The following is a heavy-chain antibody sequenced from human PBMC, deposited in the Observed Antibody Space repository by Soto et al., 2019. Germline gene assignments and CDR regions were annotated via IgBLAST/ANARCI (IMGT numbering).Heavy chain of an antibody. V-gene: IGHV1-18*01. J-gene: IGHJ6*02. CDR2: ISAYNGNT. Sequence: ASVKVSCKASGYTFTSYGISWVRQAPGQGLEWMGWISAYNGNTNYPQKLQGRVTMTTDTASSTAYMELRSLRSDDTAVYYCARGHGDYVDYYYGMDVGGQGTTVTVSS. CDR1: GYTFTSYG. D-gene: IGHD4-17*01. CDR3: ARGHGDYVDYYYGMDV.